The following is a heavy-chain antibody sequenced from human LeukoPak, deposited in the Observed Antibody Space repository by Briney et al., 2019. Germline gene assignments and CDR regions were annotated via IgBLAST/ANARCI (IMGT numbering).Heavy chain of an antibody. CDR2: IYPGDSDT. D-gene: IGHD6-19*01. V-gene: IGHV5-51*01. J-gene: IGHJ5*02. CDR3: ARFSGIAVAGTSFDP. Sequence: GESLKISCQVSGYSFTSYWIGWVRQMPGKGLEWMGIIYPGDSDTRYSPSFQGQVTISADKSISTAYLQWSSLKASDTAMYYCARFSGIAVAGTSFDPWGQGTLVTVSS. CDR1: GYSFTSYW.